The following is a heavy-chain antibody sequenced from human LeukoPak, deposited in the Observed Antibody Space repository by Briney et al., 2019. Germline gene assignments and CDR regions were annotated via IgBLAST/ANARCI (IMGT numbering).Heavy chain of an antibody. CDR1: GFTLSRYW. CDR2: IYTDGSYT. D-gene: IGHD5-12*01. CDR3: ARDVGGYDDY. V-gene: IGHV3-74*01. Sequence: GGSLRLSCAASGFTLSRYWVHWVRQAPGKGLVWVSRIYTDGSYTSYADSVEGRFTISRDNAKSTLYLQMNSLRAEDTAVYFCARDVGGYDDYWGQGTLVTVSS. J-gene: IGHJ4*02.